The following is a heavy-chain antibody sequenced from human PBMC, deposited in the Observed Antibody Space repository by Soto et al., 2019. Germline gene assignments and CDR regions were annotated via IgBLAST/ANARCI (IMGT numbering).Heavy chain of an antibody. Sequence: ASVKVSCKAAGYAFITFDINWVRQAAGQGLEWMGWMNPYLGTAGYAQKLQSRVTMTRNTSTSTAYMQLSSLTSDDSAPYFCARRKERPDPNCFDSWGQGTLCTVAS. V-gene: IGHV1-8*01. CDR1: GYAFITFD. J-gene: IGHJ4*02. CDR3: ARRKERPDPNCFDS. CDR2: MNPYLGTA.